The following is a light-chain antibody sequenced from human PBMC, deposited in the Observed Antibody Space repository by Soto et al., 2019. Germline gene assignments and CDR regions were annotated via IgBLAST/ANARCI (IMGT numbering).Light chain of an antibody. CDR3: LQLNKYPRT. Sequence: ETQLTQSPSSLSASVGDRVTIACRASQGFSNYLAWFQQRPGKAPQLLIYAAYTLQSGVPSRFSGSGPGTEFTLTISSLQPEDFATYYCLQLNKYPRTFGGGTKVDIK. CDR2: AAY. J-gene: IGKJ4*01. CDR1: QGFSNY. V-gene: IGKV1-9*01.